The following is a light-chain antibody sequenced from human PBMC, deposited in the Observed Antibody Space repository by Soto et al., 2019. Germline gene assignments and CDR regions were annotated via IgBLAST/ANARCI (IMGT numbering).Light chain of an antibody. CDR2: RND. CDR1: SSNIGGNF. Sequence: QPVLTQPPSASGTPGQRVTISCSGSSSNIGGNFVSWFLLLPGTAPKLLVYRNDQWPSGVPGRLSGSKSGTSASLAINGLRSEDEADYYCASWDDSLSGFVFGTGTKVTVL. J-gene: IGLJ1*01. V-gene: IGLV1-47*01. CDR3: ASWDDSLSGFV.